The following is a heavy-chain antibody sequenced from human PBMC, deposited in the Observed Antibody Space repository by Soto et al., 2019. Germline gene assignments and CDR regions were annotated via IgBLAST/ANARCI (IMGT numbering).Heavy chain of an antibody. V-gene: IGHV3-74*01. Sequence: PGGSLRLSCAASGFTFSSYWMHWVRQAPGKGLVWVSRINSDGSSINYADSVKGRFTISRDNAKNSLFLQLNSLRAEDTAMYYCARDPGISSGWYYFDYWGQGTLVTVS. CDR2: INSDGSSI. CDR3: ARDPGISSGWYYFDY. D-gene: IGHD6-19*01. J-gene: IGHJ4*02. CDR1: GFTFSSYW.